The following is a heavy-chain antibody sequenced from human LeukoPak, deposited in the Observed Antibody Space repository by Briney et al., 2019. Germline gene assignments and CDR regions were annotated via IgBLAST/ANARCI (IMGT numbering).Heavy chain of an antibody. Sequence: SVKVSCKASGGTFSSYAISWVRQAPGHGLEWMGRLIPIFGTANYAQKFQGRVTITTDESTSTAYMELSSLRSEDTPVYYCARSPYSGYVYWFDPWGQGTLVTVSS. CDR3: ARSPYSGYVYWFDP. CDR2: LIPIFGTA. CDR1: GGTFSSYA. V-gene: IGHV1-69*05. J-gene: IGHJ5*02. D-gene: IGHD5-12*01.